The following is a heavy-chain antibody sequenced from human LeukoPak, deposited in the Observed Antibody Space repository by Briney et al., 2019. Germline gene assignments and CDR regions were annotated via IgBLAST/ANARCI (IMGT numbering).Heavy chain of an antibody. CDR1: GFTFTSHW. D-gene: IGHD2-8*01. V-gene: IGHV3-7*01. Sequence: PGGSLRLSCAASGFTFTSHWMSWVRQAPGKGLEWVARMNLDGSEKYYVDSVKGRFTIFRDNAKTSLYLEMNSLRAEDTAVYYCARDATYCTNGVCYTRFDYWGQGTLVTVSS. CDR3: ARDATYCTNGVCYTRFDY. CDR2: MNLDGSEK. J-gene: IGHJ4*02.